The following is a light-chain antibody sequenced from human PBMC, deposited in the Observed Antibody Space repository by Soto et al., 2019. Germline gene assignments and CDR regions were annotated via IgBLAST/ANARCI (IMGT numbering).Light chain of an antibody. CDR2: DVS. V-gene: IGLV2-14*03. Sequence: QSVLTQPASVSGSPGQSITISCTGTSSDVGGYNYVSWYQHHPGKAPKLMTFDVSNRPSGVSNRFSGSKSANTASLTISGLQAEDEADYYCSSYTSSSTPYVFGTGTKVTVL. J-gene: IGLJ1*01. CDR1: SSDVGGYNY. CDR3: SSYTSSSTPYV.